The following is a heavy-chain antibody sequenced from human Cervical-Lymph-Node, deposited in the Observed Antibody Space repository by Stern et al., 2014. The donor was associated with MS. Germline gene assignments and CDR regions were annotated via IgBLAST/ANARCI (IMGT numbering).Heavy chain of an antibody. CDR2: IYYTGAT. V-gene: IGHV4-39*01. Sequence: QVQLQESGPGLVKPSETLSLTCTVSGGSVSSSGYYWGWIRQPPGKGLEWIGSIYYTGATYYNPSLKSRVTISVETSNNQFSLTLPSVTAADTAVYYCSRGHFWSGYYRDYWGQGTLVTVSS. J-gene: IGHJ4*02. CDR1: GGSVSSSGYY. D-gene: IGHD3-3*02. CDR3: SRGHFWSGYYRDY.